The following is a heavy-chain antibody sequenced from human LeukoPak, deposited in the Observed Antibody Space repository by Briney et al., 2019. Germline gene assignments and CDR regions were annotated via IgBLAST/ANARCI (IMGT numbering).Heavy chain of an antibody. CDR1: GYSISGGYY. V-gene: IGHV4-38-2*01. CDR3: ARVSCINTSCYRAEYFQH. D-gene: IGHD2-2*01. Sequence: PSETLSLTCAVSGYSISGGYYWGWIRQPPGRGLEWIGSIYHSGSTYYNPSLKSRVTISVDTSKNQFSLKLSSVTAADTAVYYCARVSCINTSCYRAEYFQHWGQGTLVTVSS. CDR2: IYHSGST. J-gene: IGHJ1*01.